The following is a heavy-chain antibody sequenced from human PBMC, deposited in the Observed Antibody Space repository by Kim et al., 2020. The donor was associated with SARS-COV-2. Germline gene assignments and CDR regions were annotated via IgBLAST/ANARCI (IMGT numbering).Heavy chain of an antibody. Sequence: SETLSLTCAVYAGSFSGYYWSWVRQPPGKGLEWIGEINHSGSTNYNPALKSRGTISVGTSKNQFSPKLSSVTAADTAVYYCGRVGYCSSSQWYFDLWGRGTLLTVPS. V-gene: IGHV4-34*01. CDR2: INHSGST. CDR1: AGSFSGYY. CDR3: GRVGYCSSSQWYFDL. J-gene: IGHJ2*01. D-gene: IGHD6-6*01.